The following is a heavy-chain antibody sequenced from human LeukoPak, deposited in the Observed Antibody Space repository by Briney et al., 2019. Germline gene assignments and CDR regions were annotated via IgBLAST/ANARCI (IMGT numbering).Heavy chain of an antibody. V-gene: IGHV4-39*01. Sequence: SETLSLTSTVSGRSISSSSYYWGWIRQPPGKGLEWIGSIYCSGSTYYNPSLKSRVTISVDTSKNQFSLKLSSVTAADTSVYYCARRGQLTDYWGQGTLVTVSS. J-gene: IGHJ4*02. D-gene: IGHD6-6*01. CDR2: IYCSGST. CDR3: ARRGQLTDY. CDR1: GRSISSSSYY.